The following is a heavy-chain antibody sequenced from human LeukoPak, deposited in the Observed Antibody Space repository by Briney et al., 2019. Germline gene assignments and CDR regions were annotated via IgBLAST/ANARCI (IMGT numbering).Heavy chain of an antibody. CDR2: IFNRGRA. Sequence: SETLSLTCAVSGYQINSGYYWGWIRQSPGKGVEWSGSIFNRGRAYYNPSLKSRVTISVDTSKNQSSLMLNSVTAADTAVYYCARDLLTGVDSGLYSYYYMDVWGKGTPVTVSS. V-gene: IGHV4-38-2*02. CDR1: GYQINSGYY. CDR3: ARDLLTGVDSGLYSYYYMDV. J-gene: IGHJ6*03. D-gene: IGHD2-21*02.